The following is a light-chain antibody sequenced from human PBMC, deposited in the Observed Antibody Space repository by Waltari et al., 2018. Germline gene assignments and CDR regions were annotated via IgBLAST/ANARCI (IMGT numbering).Light chain of an antibody. Sequence: EIVMTQSPATLSVSPGERATLSCRASQGVNSRLAWYQQKPGQAPRLLIYAASTRATGIPARFSGSGSGTEFTLTISSLQSEDFAVYYCQYYNNWPPDTFGQGTKLEIK. CDR2: AAS. CDR3: QYYNNWPPDT. V-gene: IGKV3-15*01. J-gene: IGKJ2*01. CDR1: QGVNSR.